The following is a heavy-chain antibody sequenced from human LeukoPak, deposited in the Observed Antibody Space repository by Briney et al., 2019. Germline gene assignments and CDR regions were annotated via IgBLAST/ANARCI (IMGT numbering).Heavy chain of an antibody. V-gene: IGHV1-2*02. J-gene: IGHJ4*02. Sequence: ASVKVSCKASGNTFTGYYMHWVRQAPGQGLEWMGWINPNSGGTNYAQKFQGRVTMTRDTSISTDYMELSRLRSDDTAVYYCARDLWGDYGYFDCWGQGTLVTVSS. CDR2: INPNSGGT. D-gene: IGHD4-17*01. CDR3: ARDLWGDYGYFDC. CDR1: GNTFTGYY.